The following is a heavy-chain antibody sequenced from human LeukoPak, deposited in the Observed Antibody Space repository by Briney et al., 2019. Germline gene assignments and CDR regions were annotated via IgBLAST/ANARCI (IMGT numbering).Heavy chain of an antibody. CDR3: ARDRPTGRSRGVVVQ. J-gene: IGHJ4*02. Sequence: AGGSLRLSCAASGFTFYTYAMTWVRQAPGKGLEWVSSISSGGTYIYYAESVRGRSTISRENTKNFLYLQLSTLRVEDTAVYYCARDRPTGRSRGVVVQWGQGTLVTVSS. CDR1: GFTFYTYA. D-gene: IGHD2-15*01. CDR2: ISSGGTYI. V-gene: IGHV3-21*01.